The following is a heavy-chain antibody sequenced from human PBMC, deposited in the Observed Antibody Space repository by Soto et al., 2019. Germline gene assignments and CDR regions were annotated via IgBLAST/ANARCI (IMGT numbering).Heavy chain of an antibody. Sequence: PSETLSLTCTVSGGSISSYYWSWIRQPPGKGLEWIGYIYYSGSTNYNPSLKSRVTISVDTSKNQFSLKLSSVTAADTAVYYCASSTPSYWYFDLWGRGTLVTVSS. CDR2: IYYSGST. J-gene: IGHJ2*01. V-gene: IGHV4-59*08. D-gene: IGHD2-2*01. CDR3: ASSTPSYWYFDL. CDR1: GGSISSYY.